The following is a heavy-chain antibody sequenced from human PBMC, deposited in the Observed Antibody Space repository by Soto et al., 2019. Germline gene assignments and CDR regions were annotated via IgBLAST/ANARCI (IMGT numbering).Heavy chain of an antibody. CDR3: ARDSPGVAAAGNFDY. Sequence: EVQLVESGGGLVQPGGSLRLSCAASGFTVSSNYMSWVRQAPGKGLEWVSVIYSGGSTYYADSVKGRFTISRDNSKNTLYLQTNSLRAEDTAVYYCARDSPGVAAAGNFDYWGQGTLVTVSS. J-gene: IGHJ4*02. D-gene: IGHD6-13*01. CDR2: IYSGGST. V-gene: IGHV3-66*01. CDR1: GFTVSSNY.